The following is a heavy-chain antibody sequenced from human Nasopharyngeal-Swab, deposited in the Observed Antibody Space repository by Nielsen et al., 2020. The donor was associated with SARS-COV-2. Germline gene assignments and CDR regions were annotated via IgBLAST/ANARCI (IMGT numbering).Heavy chain of an antibody. Sequence: GGSLRLSCAASGFTFSDYYMSWIRQAPGKGLEWVSYISSSSSYTNYADSVKGRFTISRDNAKNSLYLQMNSLRAEDTAVYYCARARPRYCSSTSCSVGTYYYGMDVWGQGTTVTVSS. CDR2: ISSSSSYT. CDR3: ARARPRYCSSTSCSVGTYYYGMDV. CDR1: GFTFSDYY. V-gene: IGHV3-11*03. J-gene: IGHJ6*02. D-gene: IGHD2-2*01.